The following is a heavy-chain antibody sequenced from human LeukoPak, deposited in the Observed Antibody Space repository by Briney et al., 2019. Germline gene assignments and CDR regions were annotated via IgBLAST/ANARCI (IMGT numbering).Heavy chain of an antibody. CDR3: ARDSKGGDAFDI. V-gene: IGHV3-21*01. CDR2: ISSSSSYI. J-gene: IGHJ3*02. CDR1: GFTFSSYS. D-gene: IGHD3-16*01. Sequence: GGSLRLSCAASGFTFSSYSMTWVRQAPGKGLEWVSSISSSSSYIYYADSVKGRFTISRDNAKNSLYLQMNSLRAEDTAVYYCARDSKGGDAFDIWGQGTMVTVSS.